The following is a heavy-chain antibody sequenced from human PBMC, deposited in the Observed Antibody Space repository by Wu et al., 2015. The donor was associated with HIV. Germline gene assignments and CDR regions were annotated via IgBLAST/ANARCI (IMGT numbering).Heavy chain of an antibody. D-gene: IGHD4/OR15-4a*01. V-gene: IGHV4-38-2*01. CDR1: GTSVSSDYY. CDR2: LYHTGST. J-gene: IGHJ1*01. CDR3: ARHSGCWHSGAEYIQH. Sequence: QVQLQESGPGLVKPSETLSLTCVVSGTSVSSDYYWGWIRQTPGKGLEWIGTLYHTGSTYYNPSLKSRVTISVDTSQNHFSLKLNSVTAADTAVYYCARHSGCWHSGAEYIQHWGQGTLVTVSP.